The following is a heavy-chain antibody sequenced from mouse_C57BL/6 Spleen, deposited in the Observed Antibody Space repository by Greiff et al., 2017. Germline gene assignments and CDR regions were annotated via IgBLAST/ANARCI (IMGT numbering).Heavy chain of an antibody. Sequence: ESGPGLVKPSQSLSLTCSVTGYSITSGYYWNWIRQFPGNKLEWMGYISYDGSNNYNPSLKNRISITRDTSKNQFFLKLNSVTTEDTATYYCARVAYYSNWYFDVWGTGTTVTVSS. J-gene: IGHJ1*03. CDR2: ISYDGSN. CDR3: ARVAYYSNWYFDV. CDR1: GYSITSGYY. D-gene: IGHD2-5*01. V-gene: IGHV3-6*01.